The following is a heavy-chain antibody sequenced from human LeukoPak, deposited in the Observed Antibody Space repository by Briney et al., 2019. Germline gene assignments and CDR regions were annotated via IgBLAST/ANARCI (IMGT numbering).Heavy chain of an antibody. J-gene: IGHJ4*02. Sequence: PGGSLRLSCAASGFTFSNYEINWVRQAPGPGLEWISYISVTGLTISYSDSVKGRFTISRDNAKNSLYLQMNSLRAEDTALYYCAISRTIYFDYWGQGALVTVSS. D-gene: IGHD3-3*01. V-gene: IGHV3-48*03. CDR3: AISRTIYFDY. CDR1: GFTFSNYE. CDR2: ISVTGLTI.